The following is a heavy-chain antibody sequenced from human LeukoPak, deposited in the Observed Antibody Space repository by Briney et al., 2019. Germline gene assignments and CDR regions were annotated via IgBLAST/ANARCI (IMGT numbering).Heavy chain of an antibody. J-gene: IGHJ6*03. Sequence: KPSETLSLTCTVSGGSISSYYWSWIRQPPGKGLEWIGYIYTSGSTNYNPSLKSRVTISVDTSKNQFSLKLSSVTAADTAVYYCARLGATTYYYMDVWGKGTTVTVSS. CDR2: IYTSGST. V-gene: IGHV4-4*09. CDR3: ARLGATTYYYMDV. CDR1: GGSISSYY. D-gene: IGHD1-26*01.